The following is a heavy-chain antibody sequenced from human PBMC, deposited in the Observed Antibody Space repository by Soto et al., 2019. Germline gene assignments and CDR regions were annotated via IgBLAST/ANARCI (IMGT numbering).Heavy chain of an antibody. D-gene: IGHD2-2*01. V-gene: IGHV1-69*06. Sequence: GASVKVSCKASGGTFSSYAISWVRQAPGQGLEWMGGIIPIFGTANYAQRFQGRVTITADKSTSTAYMELSSLRSEDTAVYYCARAEDIVVVPAVAWFDPWGQGTLVTVS. CDR2: IIPIFGTA. CDR1: GGTFSSYA. CDR3: ARAEDIVVVPAVAWFDP. J-gene: IGHJ5*02.